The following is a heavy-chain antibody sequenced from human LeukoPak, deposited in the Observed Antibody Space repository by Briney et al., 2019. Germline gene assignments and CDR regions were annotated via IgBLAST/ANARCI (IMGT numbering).Heavy chain of an antibody. Sequence: SETLSLTCAVYGGSFSGYYWSWIRQPPGKGLEWIGEINHSGSTNYNPSLKSRVTISVDTSKNQFSLKLSSVTAADTAVYYCASHLIFGVVRVGWWFDPWGQGTLVTVSS. J-gene: IGHJ5*02. CDR2: INHSGST. D-gene: IGHD3-3*01. V-gene: IGHV4-34*01. CDR1: GGSFSGYY. CDR3: ASHLIFGVVRVGWWFDP.